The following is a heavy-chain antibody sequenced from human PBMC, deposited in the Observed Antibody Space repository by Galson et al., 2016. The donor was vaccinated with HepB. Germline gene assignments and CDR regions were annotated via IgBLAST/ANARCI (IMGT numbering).Heavy chain of an antibody. CDR3: ARPGYCSGSSCYVPFDI. Sequence: SLRLSCAASGFTFSSYWVNWVRQAPGKGLVWVSRINNDGRNTTYADSVKGRFTISRDNAKNTLYLQMNSLRAEDTAVYYCARPGYCSGSSCYVPFDIWGQGTMATVSS. V-gene: IGHV3-74*03. CDR2: INNDGRNT. J-gene: IGHJ3*02. D-gene: IGHD2-15*01. CDR1: GFTFSSYW.